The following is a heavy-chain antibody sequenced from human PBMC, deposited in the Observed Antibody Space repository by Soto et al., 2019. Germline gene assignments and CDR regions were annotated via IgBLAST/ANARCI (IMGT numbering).Heavy chain of an antibody. D-gene: IGHD4-17*01. Sequence: GGSLRLSCAASGFTFSSYAMHWVRQAPGKGLEWVAVISYDGSNKYYADSVKGRFTISRDNSENTLYLQMNSLRAEDTAVYYCARDPDYHNMYYFDYWGQGTLVTVSS. CDR1: GFTFSSYA. CDR2: ISYDGSNK. CDR3: ARDPDYHNMYYFDY. J-gene: IGHJ4*02. V-gene: IGHV3-30-3*01.